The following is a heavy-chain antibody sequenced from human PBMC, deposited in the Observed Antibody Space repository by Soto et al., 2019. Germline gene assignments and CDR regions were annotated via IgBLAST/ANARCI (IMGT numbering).Heavy chain of an antibody. J-gene: IGHJ4*02. CDR1: GGSFSGYY. D-gene: IGHD4-17*01. CDR2: INHSGST. CDR3: AGPATVTTSPFDY. Sequence: QVQLQQWGAGLLKPSETLSLTCAVYGGSFSGYYWSWIRQPPGKGLEWIGEINHSGSTNYNPSLKSRVTISVDTSKNQFSLKLSYVTAADTAVYYCAGPATVTTSPFDYWGQGTLVTVSS. V-gene: IGHV4-34*01.